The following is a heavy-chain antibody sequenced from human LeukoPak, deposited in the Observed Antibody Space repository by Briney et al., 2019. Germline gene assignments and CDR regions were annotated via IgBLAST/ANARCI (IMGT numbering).Heavy chain of an antibody. V-gene: IGHV1-69*13. CDR3: ARSSSGSYPLGYYFDY. CDR1: GGTFSSYA. CDR2: IIPIFGTA. D-gene: IGHD1-26*01. J-gene: IGHJ4*02. Sequence: SVKVSCKASGGTFSSYAISWVRQAPGQGLEWTGGIIPIFGTANYAQKFQGRVTITADESTSTAYMELSSLRSEDTAVYYCARSSSGSYPLGYYFDYWGQGTLVTVPS.